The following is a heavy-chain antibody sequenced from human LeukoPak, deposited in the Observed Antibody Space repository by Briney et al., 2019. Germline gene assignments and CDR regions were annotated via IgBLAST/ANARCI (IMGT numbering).Heavy chain of an antibody. CDR3: ARTQYSYGYGSDAFDI. CDR1: GGSISSYY. D-gene: IGHD5-18*01. CDR2: IYYSGST. Sequence: SETLSLTCTVSGGSISSYYWSWIRQPPGKGLEWIGYIYYSGSTNYNPSLKSRVTISVDTSKNQFSLKLSSVPAADTAVYYCARTQYSYGYGSDAFDIWGQGTMVTVSS. J-gene: IGHJ3*02. V-gene: IGHV4-59*01.